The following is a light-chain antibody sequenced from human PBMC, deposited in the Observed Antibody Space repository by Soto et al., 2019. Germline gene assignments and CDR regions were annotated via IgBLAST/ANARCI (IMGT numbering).Light chain of an antibody. Sequence: DIQLTQSPSFLSASVGDRVTITCRASQGISGYLAWYQQKPGKAPKLLIYAASTLQSGVPSRFSGSGSGTEFTLTISSLQPEDCATYYCQQLNSYSSTFAQGTRLEIK. V-gene: IGKV1-9*01. CDR1: QGISGY. CDR3: QQLNSYSST. CDR2: AAS. J-gene: IGKJ5*01.